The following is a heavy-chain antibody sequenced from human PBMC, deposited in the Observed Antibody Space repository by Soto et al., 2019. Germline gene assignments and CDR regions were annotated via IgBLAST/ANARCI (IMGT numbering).Heavy chain of an antibody. CDR3: ARGGQWDFLSDY. D-gene: IGHD1-26*01. Sequence: QVQLVQSGAEVKKPGASVKCSCMASGYTFTRYYINWVRQAPGQGLEWMGWVSAYNGNTHYEQKLQGRVTLTTDTSTSTAYMELRSLRSDDTAVYFCARGGQWDFLSDYWGQGTLVTVSS. CDR1: GYTFTRYY. CDR2: VSAYNGNT. V-gene: IGHV1-18*01. J-gene: IGHJ4*02.